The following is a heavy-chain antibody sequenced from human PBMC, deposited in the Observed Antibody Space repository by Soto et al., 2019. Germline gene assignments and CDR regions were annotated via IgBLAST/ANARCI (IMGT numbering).Heavy chain of an antibody. CDR3: ATGKMATTH. J-gene: IGHJ4*02. D-gene: IGHD5-12*01. Sequence: QVQLQESGPGLVKPSQTLSLTCTVSGGSISSGGYYWSWIRQHPGKGLEWIGYIYYSGRTYYNQSIKIRVTTSVDTSKTQFSLKLSSVTAAATAVYYCATGKMATTHWGQGTLVTVSS. CDR2: IYYSGRT. CDR1: GGSISSGGYY. V-gene: IGHV4-31*03.